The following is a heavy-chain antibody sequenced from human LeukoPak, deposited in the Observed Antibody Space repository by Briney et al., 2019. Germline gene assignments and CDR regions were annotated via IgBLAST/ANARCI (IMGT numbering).Heavy chain of an antibody. Sequence: GVSLRLSCAASGFTFSSYAMSWVRQAPGKGLEWVSAISGSGGSTYYADSVKGRFTISRDNSKNTLFLQMNSLRAEDTAVYYCAKDGGLWVSAHWGDSWGRGTLVTVSS. CDR2: ISGSGGST. CDR1: GFTFSSYA. CDR3: AKDGGLWVSAHWGDS. D-gene: IGHD7-27*01. J-gene: IGHJ4*02. V-gene: IGHV3-23*01.